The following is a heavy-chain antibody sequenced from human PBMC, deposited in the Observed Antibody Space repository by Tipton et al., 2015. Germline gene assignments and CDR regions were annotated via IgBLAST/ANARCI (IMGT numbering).Heavy chain of an antibody. D-gene: IGHD6-6*01. Sequence: TLSLTCTVSGGSVSSGTYYWSWIRQPPGKGLEWIGYIYYSGSTNYNPSLKSRVTISVDTSKNQFPLKLRSVTAADTAVYYCAREAYSSSGLIFDYWGQGTLVTVSS. J-gene: IGHJ4*02. V-gene: IGHV4-61*01. CDR3: AREAYSSSGLIFDY. CDR2: IYYSGST. CDR1: GGSVSSGTYY.